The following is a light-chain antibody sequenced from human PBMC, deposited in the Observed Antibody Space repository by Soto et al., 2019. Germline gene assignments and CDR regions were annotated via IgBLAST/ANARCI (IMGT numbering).Light chain of an antibody. J-gene: IGLJ2*01. CDR2: EGS. Sequence: QSALTQPAYVSGSPGQSITISCTGTSSDVGSYNLVSWYQQHPGKAPKLMIYEGSKRPSGVSNRFSGSKSGNTASLTISGLQAEDEADYYCCSYAGSNILVFGGGTKLTVL. CDR3: CSYAGSNILV. V-gene: IGLV2-23*01. CDR1: SSDVGSYNL.